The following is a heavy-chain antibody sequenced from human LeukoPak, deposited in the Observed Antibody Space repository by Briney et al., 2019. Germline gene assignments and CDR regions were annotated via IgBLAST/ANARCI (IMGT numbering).Heavy chain of an antibody. V-gene: IGHV1-8*03. D-gene: IGHD3-3*01. CDR1: GYTFTSYD. CDR2: MNPNSGNT. CDR3: ARGAPMNDFWSGYYSARYNWFDP. J-gene: IGHJ5*02. Sequence: ASVKVSCKASGYTFTSYDTNWVRQATGQGLEWMGWMNPNSGNTGYAQKFQGRVTITRNTSISTAYKELSSLRSEDTAVYYCARGAPMNDFWSGYYSARYNWFDPWGQGTLVTVSS.